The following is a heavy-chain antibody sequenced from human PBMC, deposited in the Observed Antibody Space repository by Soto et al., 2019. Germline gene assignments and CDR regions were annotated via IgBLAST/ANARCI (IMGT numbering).Heavy chain of an antibody. D-gene: IGHD3-9*01. CDR3: ARLPTGYPNWFDP. CDR1: GASISTNHHN. V-gene: IGHV4-39*01. J-gene: IGHJ5*02. Sequence: SYTLSLTCTVSGASISTNHHNWAWVRQPPGKGLEWMGNIHYRGDTYFNPSLGSRLSMSVDTSKNQFSLKLTSVTAADTAVYYCARLPTGYPNWFDPWGQGTRVTVS. CDR2: IHYRGDT.